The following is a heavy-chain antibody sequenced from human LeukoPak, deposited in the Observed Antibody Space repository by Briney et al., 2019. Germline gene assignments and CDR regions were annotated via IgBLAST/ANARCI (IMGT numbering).Heavy chain of an antibody. D-gene: IGHD2-2*01. V-gene: IGHV4-59*12. CDR1: GGSISSYY. CDR3: ARNSSGYCSSTSCSYGMDV. CDR2: IYYSGSS. Sequence: SETLSPTCTVSGGSISSYYWSWIRQPPGKGLEWIGYIYYSGSSDYNPSLKSRVTISVDTSKNQFSLKLSSVTAADTAVYYCARNSSGYCSSTSCSYGMDVWGQGTTVTVSS. J-gene: IGHJ6*02.